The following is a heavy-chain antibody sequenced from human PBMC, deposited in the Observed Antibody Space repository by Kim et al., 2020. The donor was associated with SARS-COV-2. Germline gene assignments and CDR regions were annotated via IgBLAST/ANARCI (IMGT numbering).Heavy chain of an antibody. V-gene: IGHV4-4*02. CDR2: IYHSGST. CDR3: ATTRAYSSSWYWDDAFDI. Sequence: SETLSLTCAVSGGSISSSNWWSWVRQPPGKGLEWIGEIYHSGSTNYNPSIKSRVTISVDKSKNQFSLKLSSVTAADTAVYYCATTRAYSSSWYWDDAFDIWGQGTMVTVSS. CDR1: GGSISSSNW. D-gene: IGHD6-13*01. J-gene: IGHJ3*02.